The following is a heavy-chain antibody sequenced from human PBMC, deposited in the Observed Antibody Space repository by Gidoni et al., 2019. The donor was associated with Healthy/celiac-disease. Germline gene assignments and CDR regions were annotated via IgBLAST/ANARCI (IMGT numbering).Heavy chain of an antibody. D-gene: IGHD1-1*01. J-gene: IGHJ6*02. CDR1: GFTFSSYS. CDR3: AREGKGTRLLYYYYGMDV. V-gene: IGHV3-21*01. CDR2: ISSSRSYI. Sequence: EVQLVESGGGLVKPGGSLRLSCAASGFTFSSYSRNWVRQAPGKGLEWVSSISSSRSYIYYADSVKGRFTISRDNAKNSLYLQMNSLRAEDTAVYYCAREGKGTRLLYYYYGMDVWGQGTTVTVSS.